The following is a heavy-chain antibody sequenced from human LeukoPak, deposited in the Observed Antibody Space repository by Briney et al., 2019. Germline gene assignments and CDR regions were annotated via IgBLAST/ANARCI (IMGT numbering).Heavy chain of an antibody. CDR2: INPNSGGT. J-gene: IGHJ4*02. Sequence: ASVEVSCKASGYTFTGYYMHWVRQAPGQGLEWLGRINPNSGGTNYAQKFQGRVTMTRDTSLSTVYVELTWLTSDDKAVYYCARGVYYDSSGYYSDYWGQGTLVTVSS. V-gene: IGHV1-2*02. CDR3: ARGVYYDSSGYYSDY. CDR1: GYTFTGYY. D-gene: IGHD3-22*01.